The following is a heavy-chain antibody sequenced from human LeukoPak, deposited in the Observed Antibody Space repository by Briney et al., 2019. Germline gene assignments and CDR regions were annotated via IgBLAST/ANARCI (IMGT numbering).Heavy chain of an antibody. CDR3: ARDHGLVVDYGSNWVGPFDT. CDR2: IYTSGNT. CDR1: GGSISSGSYY. J-gene: IGHJ3*02. V-gene: IGHV4-61*02. Sequence: SETLSLTCTVSGGSISSGSYYWSWIRQPAGKGLEWIGRIYTSGNTNYNPSLKSRVTISVDTSKNQFSLKLSSVTAADTAVYYCARDHGLVVDYGSNWVGPFDTWGQGTMVTVSS. D-gene: IGHD4-23*01.